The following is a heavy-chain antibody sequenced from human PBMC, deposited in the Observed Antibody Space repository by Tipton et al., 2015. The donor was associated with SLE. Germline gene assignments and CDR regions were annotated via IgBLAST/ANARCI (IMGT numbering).Heavy chain of an antibody. CDR2: FTRSGGT. J-gene: IGHJ4*02. D-gene: IGHD6-19*01. Sequence: TLSLTCAAYSGSFSDYWWSWIRQPPGKGLEWIGEFTRSGGTNYNPSLRGRVSISADGSKNQFSLKLSSVTAADTAVYYCARDERLSSGWYFDYWGQGTLVTVSS. V-gene: IGHV4-34*01. CDR1: SGSFSDYW. CDR3: ARDERLSSGWYFDY.